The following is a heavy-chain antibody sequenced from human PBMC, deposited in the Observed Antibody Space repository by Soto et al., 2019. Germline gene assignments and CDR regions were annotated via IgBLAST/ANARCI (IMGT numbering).Heavy chain of an antibody. Sequence: ASVKVSCKASGYTFTSYYMHWVRQAPGQALEWMGIINPSGGSTSYAQKFQGRVTMTRDTSTSTVYMELSSLRSEDTAVYYCARDYTRTASLFRVYGMDVWGQGTTVTVSS. CDR3: ARDYTRTASLFRVYGMDV. CDR1: GYTFTSYY. J-gene: IGHJ6*02. V-gene: IGHV1-46*01. D-gene: IGHD1-1*01. CDR2: INPSGGST.